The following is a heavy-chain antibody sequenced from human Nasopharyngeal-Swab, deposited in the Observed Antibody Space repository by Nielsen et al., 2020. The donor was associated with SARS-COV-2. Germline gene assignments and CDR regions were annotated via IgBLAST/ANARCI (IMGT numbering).Heavy chain of an antibody. CDR3: VREVLRNFGDWFDP. D-gene: IGHD3-9*01. CDR1: GFTFNSYA. V-gene: IGHV3-23*01. J-gene: IGHJ5*02. Sequence: GGSLRLSCAASGFTFNSYAMSWVRQAPGKGLEWVSIISGSGDTTYYADSVKGRSFISRDNSRNTLYLEMNSLRAEDTARYFCVREVLRNFGDWFDPWGQGTLVTVSP. CDR2: ISGSGDTT.